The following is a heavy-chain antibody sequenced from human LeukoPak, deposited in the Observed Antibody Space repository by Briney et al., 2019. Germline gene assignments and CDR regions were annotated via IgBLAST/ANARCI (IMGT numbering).Heavy chain of an antibody. D-gene: IGHD6-13*01. Sequence: GESLKISCKGSGYSFTSYWVGWVRQMPGKGLEWMGIIYPGDSDTRYSPSFQGQVTISADKSISTAYLQWSSLKASDTAMYYCASQHPGYSSTLGTVYWGQGTLVTVSS. CDR1: GYSFTSYW. CDR2: IYPGDSDT. V-gene: IGHV5-51*01. CDR3: ASQHPGYSSTLGTVY. J-gene: IGHJ4*02.